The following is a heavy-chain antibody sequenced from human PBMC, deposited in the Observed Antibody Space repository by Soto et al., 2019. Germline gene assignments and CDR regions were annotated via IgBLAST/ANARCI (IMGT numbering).Heavy chain of an antibody. J-gene: IGHJ5*02. CDR1: GFSLSTSGVG. Sequence: SGPTLVNPTQTLTLTCTFSGFSLSTSGVGVGWIRQPPGKALEWLALIYWNDDKRYSPSLKSRLTITKDTSKNQVVLTMTNMDPVDTATYYCAHQYHYDSSGYSYNWFDPWGQVTMVPVSS. CDR3: AHQYHYDSSGYSYNWFDP. CDR2: IYWNDDK. V-gene: IGHV2-5*01. D-gene: IGHD3-22*01.